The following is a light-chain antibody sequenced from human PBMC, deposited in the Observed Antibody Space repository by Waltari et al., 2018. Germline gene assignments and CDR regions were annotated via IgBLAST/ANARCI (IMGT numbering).Light chain of an antibody. V-gene: IGKV1-5*03. Sequence: DIQMTQSPSTLSASVGDRVTIPCRASQVISSWLAWYQQKPGKAPKLLIYKASSLESGVPSRFSGSGSGTEFTLTISSLQPDDFATYYCQQYNSYSPYTFGQGTKLEIK. CDR2: KAS. CDR1: QVISSW. J-gene: IGKJ2*01. CDR3: QQYNSYSPYT.